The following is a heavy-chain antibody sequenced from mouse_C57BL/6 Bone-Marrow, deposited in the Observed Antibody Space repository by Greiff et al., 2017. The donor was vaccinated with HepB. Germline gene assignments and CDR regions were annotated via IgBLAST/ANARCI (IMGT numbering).Heavy chain of an antibody. D-gene: IGHD4-1*01. CDR3: ARLGYYAMDY. J-gene: IGHJ4*01. CDR2: IDPSDSYT. Sequence: VQLQQSGAELVKPGASVKLSCKASGYTFTSYWMQWVKQRPGQGLEWIGEIDPSDSYTNYNQKFKGKATLTVDTSSSTAYMQLSSLTSEDSAVYYCARLGYYAMDYWGQGTSVTVSS. V-gene: IGHV1-50*01. CDR1: GYTFTSYW.